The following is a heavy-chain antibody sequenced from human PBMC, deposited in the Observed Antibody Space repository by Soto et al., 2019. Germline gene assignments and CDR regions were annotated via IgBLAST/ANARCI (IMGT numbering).Heavy chain of an antibody. V-gene: IGHV3-23*01. CDR2: ISGSGDNT. CDR1: GFTFSRYA. J-gene: IGHJ6*03. CDR3: ARAPAGGSSSVYYFYMDV. Sequence: PGGSLRLSCAALGFTFSRYAMTWVRQAPGKGLEWGSGISGSGDNTFYADSVKGRFTISRDNSKHDLYLRVNSLRDEDTAVYFCARAPAGGSSSVYYFYMDVWGKGTTVTVSS. D-gene: IGHD6-6*01.